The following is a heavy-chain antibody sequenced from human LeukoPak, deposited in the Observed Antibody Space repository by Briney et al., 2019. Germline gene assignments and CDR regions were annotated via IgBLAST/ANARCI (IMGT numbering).Heavy chain of an antibody. CDR1: GYTFTSYA. D-gene: IGHD3-16*01. CDR2: INAGNGNT. V-gene: IGHV1-3*01. Sequence: ASVKVSCKASGYTFTSYAMHWVRQAPGQRLEWMGWINAGNGNTKYSPKFQGRVTLTRDTSASTAYMELSSLRSEDTAVYYCARDMTSDAFDIWGQGTMVTVSS. CDR3: ARDMTSDAFDI. J-gene: IGHJ3*02.